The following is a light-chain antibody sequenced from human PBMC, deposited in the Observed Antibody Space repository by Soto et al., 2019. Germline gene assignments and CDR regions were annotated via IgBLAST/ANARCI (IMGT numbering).Light chain of an antibody. V-gene: IGLV2-14*01. CDR1: NSDIGAYKY. CDR2: EVN. Sequence: QSALTQPASVSGSPGQSITISCTGTNSDIGAYKYVSWYQHHQGKAPKLVIYEVNNRPSGTSNRFSGSKSGNTASLTISGRQTEDEADYYCNSFAGSNTGVFGGGTKLTVL. CDR3: NSFAGSNTGV. J-gene: IGLJ3*02.